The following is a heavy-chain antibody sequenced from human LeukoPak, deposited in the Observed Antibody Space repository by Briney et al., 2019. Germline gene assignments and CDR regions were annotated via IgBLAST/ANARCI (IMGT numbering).Heavy chain of an antibody. CDR3: ARDHYDFWSGYSYYYMDV. J-gene: IGHJ6*03. CDR2: ISSSSSTI. CDR1: GFTFSSYS. V-gene: IGHV3-48*01. Sequence: GGSLRLSCAASGFTFSSYSMNWVRQAPGKGLEWVSYISSSSSTIYYADSVKGRFTISRDNAKNSLYLQMNSLRAEDTAVYYCARDHYDFWSGYSYYYMDVWGKGTTVTVSS. D-gene: IGHD3-3*01.